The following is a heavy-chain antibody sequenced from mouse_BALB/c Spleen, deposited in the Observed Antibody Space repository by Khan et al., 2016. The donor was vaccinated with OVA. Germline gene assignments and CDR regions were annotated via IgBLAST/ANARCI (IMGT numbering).Heavy chain of an antibody. CDR2: INTETGEP. CDR3: ARDRYDYFDY. V-gene: IGHV9-2-1*01. D-gene: IGHD2-14*01. Sequence: QVQLVQSGPELKKPGETVKISCKASGYTFTDYSMHWVKQAPGKGLKWMGWINTETGEPTYADDFKGRFAFSLETSASTAYLQINNLKNEDTATYFCARDRYDYFDYWGQGTTLTVSA. J-gene: IGHJ2*01. CDR1: GYTFTDYS.